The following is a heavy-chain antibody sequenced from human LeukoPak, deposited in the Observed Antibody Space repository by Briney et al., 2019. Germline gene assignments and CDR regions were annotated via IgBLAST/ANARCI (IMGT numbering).Heavy chain of an antibody. CDR2: IYYSGST. V-gene: IGHV4-59*01. CDR3: ARSVEGYCRGGSCYSYSYYMDV. Sequence: ETLSLTCPVSGGSISSYYWSWIRQPPGKGLEWIGYIYYSGSTNYNPTLKSRVTISVDTSKNQFSLKLSSVTAADTAVYYCARSVEGYCRGGSCYSYSYYMDVWGKGTTVTISS. J-gene: IGHJ6*03. CDR1: GGSISSYY. D-gene: IGHD2-15*01.